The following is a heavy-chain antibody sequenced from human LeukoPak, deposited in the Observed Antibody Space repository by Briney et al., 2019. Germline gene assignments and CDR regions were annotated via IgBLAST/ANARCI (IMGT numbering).Heavy chain of an antibody. CDR3: ARSPAGANYYLDV. CDR2: INSDGSST. V-gene: IGHV3-74*01. Sequence: GGSLRLSCAASGFTFSSYWMHWVRQAPGKGLVWVSRINSDGSSTSYADSVKGRFTISRDNAKNTLYLQMNSLRAEDTAVCYCARSPAGANYYLDVWGKGTTVTISS. J-gene: IGHJ6*03. D-gene: IGHD1-14*01. CDR1: GFTFSSYW.